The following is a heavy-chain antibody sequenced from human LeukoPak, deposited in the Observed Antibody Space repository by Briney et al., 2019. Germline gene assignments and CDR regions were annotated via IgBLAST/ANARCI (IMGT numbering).Heavy chain of an antibody. CDR1: GYTFTSYG. CDR3: ARVERRSYYGSGSYLPY. D-gene: IGHD3-10*01. CDR2: INPNSGGT. Sequence: ASVKVSCKASGYTFTSYGITWVRQAPGQGLEWMGWINPNSGGTNYAQKFQGRVTMTRDTSIGTAYMELSRLRSDDTAVYYCARVERRSYYGSGSYLPYWGQGTLVTVSS. V-gene: IGHV1-2*02. J-gene: IGHJ4*02.